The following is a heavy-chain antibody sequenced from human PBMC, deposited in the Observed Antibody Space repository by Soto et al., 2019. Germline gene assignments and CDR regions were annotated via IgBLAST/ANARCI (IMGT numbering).Heavy chain of an antibody. J-gene: IGHJ4*02. CDR3: VKDFYRWLQSSCFDY. CDR1: GFTFSSYA. V-gene: IGHV3-64D*06. CDR2: ISSNGGST. Sequence: PGGSLRLSCSASGFTFSSYAMHWVRQAPGKGLEYVSAISSNGGSTYYADSVKGRFTISRDNSKNTLYLQMSSLRAEDTAVYYCVKDFYRWLQSSCFDYWGQGTLVTVSS. D-gene: IGHD5-12*01.